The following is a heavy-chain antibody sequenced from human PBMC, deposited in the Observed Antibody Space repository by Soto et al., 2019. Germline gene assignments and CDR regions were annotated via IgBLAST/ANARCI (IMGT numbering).Heavy chain of an antibody. Sequence: KTSETLSLTCTVSGGSISSGGYYWSWIRQHPGKGLEWIGYIYYSGSTYYNPSLKSRVTISVDTSKNQFSLKLSSVTAADTAVYYCARARGGKYQLLSPFDPWGQGTLVTVSS. D-gene: IGHD2-2*01. J-gene: IGHJ5*02. CDR2: IYYSGST. CDR3: ARARGGKYQLLSPFDP. V-gene: IGHV4-31*03. CDR1: GGSISSGGYY.